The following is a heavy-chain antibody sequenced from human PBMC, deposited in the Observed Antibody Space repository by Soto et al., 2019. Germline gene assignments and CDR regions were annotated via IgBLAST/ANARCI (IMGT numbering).Heavy chain of an antibody. CDR2: IYYGGST. D-gene: IGHD6-6*01. CDR3: ARDLAIAARGYYYYGMDV. V-gene: IGHV4-59*01. Sequence: SETLSLTCTVSGGSISSYYWSWIRQPPGRGLEWIGYIYYGGSTNYNPSLKSRVTISVDTSKNQFSLKLSSVTAADTAVYYCARDLAIAARGYYYYGMDVWGQGTTVTVSS. CDR1: GGSISSYY. J-gene: IGHJ6*02.